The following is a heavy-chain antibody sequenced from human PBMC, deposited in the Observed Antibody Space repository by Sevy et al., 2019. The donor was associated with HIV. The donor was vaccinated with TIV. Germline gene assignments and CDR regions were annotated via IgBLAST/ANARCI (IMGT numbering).Heavy chain of an antibody. CDR2: ISYDGSNT. Sequence: GGSLGLSCVASGFTFTTYAMHWVRQAPGKGLEWVAVISYDGSNTYYADSVKGRFTISRDSSKNTLYLQMNSLRAEDTAVYFCARDGGYDSRGYDLSNYWGQGTLVTVSS. D-gene: IGHD3-22*01. V-gene: IGHV3-30-3*01. J-gene: IGHJ4*02. CDR3: ARDGGYDSRGYDLSNY. CDR1: GFTFTTYA.